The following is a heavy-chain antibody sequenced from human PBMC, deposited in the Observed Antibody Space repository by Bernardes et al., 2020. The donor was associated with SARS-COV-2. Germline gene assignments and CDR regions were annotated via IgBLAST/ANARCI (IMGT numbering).Heavy chain of an antibody. Sequence: AGGQVPRKASGYTFPNFGISWVRQAPGQGLEWLGWINTYNGTTTYAQKLQGRVTMTTDTSTSTAYMELRSLRSDDTAVYYCARDLYSDYMGDYWGQGTLVTGSA. CDR1: GYTFPNFG. D-gene: IGHD5-12*01. CDR3: ARDLYSDYMGDY. J-gene: IGHJ4*02. CDR2: INTYNGTT. V-gene: IGHV1-18*01.